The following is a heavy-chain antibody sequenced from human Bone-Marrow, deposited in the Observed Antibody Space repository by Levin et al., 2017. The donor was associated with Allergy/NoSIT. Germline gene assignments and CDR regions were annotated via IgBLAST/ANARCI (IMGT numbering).Heavy chain of an antibody. CDR1: GYPFTNYY. V-gene: IGHV1-46*01. Sequence: ASVKVSCKASGYPFTNYYIHWVRQAPGQGPEWMGIIRPGETTPNYAPKFQGRVTMTSDTSTTTVYLELSSLRSDDTAVYYCARLLYDFWSGLGGAYFYYGMDLWGQGTTVIVSS. CDR3: ARLLYDFWSGLGGAYFYYGMDL. J-gene: IGHJ6*02. CDR2: IRPGETTP. D-gene: IGHD3-3*01.